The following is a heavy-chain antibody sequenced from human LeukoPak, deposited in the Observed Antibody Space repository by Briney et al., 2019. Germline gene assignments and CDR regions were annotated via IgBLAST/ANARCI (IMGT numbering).Heavy chain of an antibody. V-gene: IGHV3-48*03. Sequence: QPGGSLRLSCAASGFTFSSYEMIWVRQAPGKGLEWISYISGSGSAIYYADSMKGRFTISRDNSKNTLYLQMNSLRAEDTAVYYCAHISSSWPDYWGQGTMVTVSS. CDR1: GFTFSSYE. CDR3: AHISSSWPDY. CDR2: ISGSGSAI. J-gene: IGHJ3*01. D-gene: IGHD6-13*01.